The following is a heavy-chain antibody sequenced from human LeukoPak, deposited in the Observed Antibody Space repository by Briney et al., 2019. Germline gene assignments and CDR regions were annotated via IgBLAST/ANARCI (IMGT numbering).Heavy chain of an antibody. CDR3: AKEVVTLYPDH. D-gene: IGHD4-23*01. CDR2: ISGSGDTP. J-gene: IGHJ4*02. CDR1: GFTFSSYA. V-gene: IGHV3-23*01. Sequence: GGSLRLSCAASGFTFSSYAISWVRQAPGKGLEWVSAISGSGDTPHYADSVRGRFSISRDNSKNTLYLQMNSLRAEDTAVYYCAKEVVTLYPDHWGQGALVTVSS.